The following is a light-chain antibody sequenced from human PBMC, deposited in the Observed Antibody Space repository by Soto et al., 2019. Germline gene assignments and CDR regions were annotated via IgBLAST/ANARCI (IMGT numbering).Light chain of an antibody. CDR2: DNN. Sequence: QSVLTQPPSVSAAPGPEVTICCSGSSSNIGNNYVSWYQQLPGTAPKLLIYDNNKRPSGIPDRFSGSKSGTSATLGITGLQTGDVADYYCGTWDSSLSAVVFGGRTKLTLL. CDR3: GTWDSSLSAVV. CDR1: SSNIGNNY. J-gene: IGLJ2*01. V-gene: IGLV1-51*01.